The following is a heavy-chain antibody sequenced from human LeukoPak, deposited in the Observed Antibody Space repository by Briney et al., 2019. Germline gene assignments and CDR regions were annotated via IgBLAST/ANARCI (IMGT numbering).Heavy chain of an antibody. J-gene: IGHJ3*02. D-gene: IGHD3-16*02. Sequence: TSETLSLTCTVSGGSISSYYWSWIRQPAGKGLEWIGRIYTSGSTNYNPSLKSRVTMSVDTSKNQFSLKLSSVTAADTAVYYCARANSYGYVWGSYRHAFDIWGQGTMVTVSS. CDR2: IYTSGST. V-gene: IGHV4-4*07. CDR3: ARANSYGYVWGSYRHAFDI. CDR1: GGSISSYY.